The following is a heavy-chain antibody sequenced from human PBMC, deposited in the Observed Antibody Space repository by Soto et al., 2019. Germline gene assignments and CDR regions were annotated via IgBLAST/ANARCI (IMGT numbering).Heavy chain of an antibody. CDR2: IYYSGST. D-gene: IGHD3-16*02. V-gene: IGHV4-31*03. CDR1: GGSISSGGYY. CDR3: ARDTGFGGVIVFDY. J-gene: IGHJ4*02. Sequence: SETLSLTCTVSGGSISSGGYYWSWIRQHPGKGLEWIGYIYYSGSTYYNPSLKSRVTISVDTSKNQFSLKLSSVTAADMAVYYCARDTGFGGVIVFDYWVQGTLVTVSS.